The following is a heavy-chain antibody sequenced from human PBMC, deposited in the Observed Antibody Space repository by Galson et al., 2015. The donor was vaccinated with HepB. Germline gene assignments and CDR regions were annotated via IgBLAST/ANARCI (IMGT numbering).Heavy chain of an antibody. Sequence: SVTVSCKASGSMFISYWIHWVRQAPGQGLEWMGIINPSGGSTSNAQKFQGRVTITRDTSTSTVYMELSSLTSDDTAVYYCARVGTNSRTFYYYGMDVWGQGTTVTVSS. V-gene: IGHV1-46*01. CDR2: INPSGGST. D-gene: IGHD4/OR15-4a*01. CDR1: GSMFISYW. CDR3: ARVGTNSRTFYYYGMDV. J-gene: IGHJ6*02.